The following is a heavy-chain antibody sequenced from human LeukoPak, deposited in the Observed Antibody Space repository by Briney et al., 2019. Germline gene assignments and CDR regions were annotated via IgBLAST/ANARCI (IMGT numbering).Heavy chain of an antibody. D-gene: IGHD2-15*01. J-gene: IGHJ6*02. CDR1: GYTFTSYY. CDR3: ARAGYCSGGSCYYYYYGMDV. V-gene: IGHV1-46*01. CDR2: INPSGGST. Sequence: GASVKVSCKASGYTFTSYYMHWVRQAPGQGLEWMGIINPSGGSTSYAQKFQGRVTMTRDTSTSTVYMELSSLRSEDTAVYYCARAGYCSGGSCYYYYYGMDVWGQGTTVTVSS.